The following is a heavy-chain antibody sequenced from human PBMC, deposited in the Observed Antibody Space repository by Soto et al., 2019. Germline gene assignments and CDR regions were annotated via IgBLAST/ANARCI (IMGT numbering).Heavy chain of an antibody. CDR1: GFTFSSYA. J-gene: IGHJ4*02. Sequence: EVQLLESGGGLVQPGGSLRLSCAASGFTFSSYAMSWVRQAPGKGLEWVSAISGSGGSTYYADSVKGRFTISRDNSKNTLYLQMYRVSAEDTAVYYCANITGEWPYYYVWGSPPILMDLDYWGQGTMVTVSS. D-gene: IGHD3-16*01. V-gene: IGHV3-23*01. CDR2: ISGSGGST. CDR3: ANITGEWPYYYVWGSPPILMDLDY.